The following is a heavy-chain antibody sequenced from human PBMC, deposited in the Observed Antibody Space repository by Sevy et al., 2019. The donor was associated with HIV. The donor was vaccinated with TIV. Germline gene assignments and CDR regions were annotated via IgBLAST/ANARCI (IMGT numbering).Heavy chain of an antibody. D-gene: IGHD1-1*01. CDR3: ARDLESYNYGAYGPSFMPDN. Sequence: GGSLRLSCAASGLTFSDYYMSWIRQAPGKGLEWLSYIGSSGTTLYSADSEKGRFAISRDNAKNSLYLQMNSLRAEDTAVYYCARDLESYNYGAYGPSFMPDNWGQGTVVTVSS. CDR2: IGSSGTTL. CDR1: GLTFSDYY. J-gene: IGHJ4*02. V-gene: IGHV3-11*04.